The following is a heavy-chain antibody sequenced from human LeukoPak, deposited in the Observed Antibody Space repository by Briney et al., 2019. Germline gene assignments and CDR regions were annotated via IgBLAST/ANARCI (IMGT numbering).Heavy chain of an antibody. CDR1: GFSFSTNW. Sequence: GGSLRISCAASGFSFSTNWLNWVRQAPAKGLEWVANIKKDGSETYDVDAVKGRFTISRDNAKNSLYLQMKSLRDEDTAVYYSAGGSGWLMDGWGKGTTVTVSS. D-gene: IGHD6-19*01. J-gene: IGHJ6*04. CDR2: IKKDGSET. V-gene: IGHV3-7*01. CDR3: AGGSGWLMDG.